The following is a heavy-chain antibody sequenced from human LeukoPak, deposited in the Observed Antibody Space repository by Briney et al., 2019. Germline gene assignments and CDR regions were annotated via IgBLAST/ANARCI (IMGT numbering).Heavy chain of an antibody. V-gene: IGHV1-69*05. CDR2: IIPIFGTA. D-gene: IGHD6-6*01. CDR1: GGTFSSYA. CDR3: ARASSESIAARPYWFDP. J-gene: IGHJ5*02. Sequence: SVKVSCKASGGTFSSYAISWVRQAPGQGLEWMGGIIPIFGTANYAQKFQGRVTITTDESTSTAYMELSSLRSEDTAVYCCARASSESIAARPYWFDPWGQGTLVTVSS.